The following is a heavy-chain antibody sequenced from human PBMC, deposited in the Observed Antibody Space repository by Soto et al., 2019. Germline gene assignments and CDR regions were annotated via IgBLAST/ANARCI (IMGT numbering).Heavy chain of an antibody. CDR2: MNPNSGNT. Sequence: QVQLVQSGAEVKKPGASVKVSCKASGYTFTSYDINWVRQATGQGLEWMGWMNPNSGNTGYAQKFQGRVTMTRNTPISTAYMDRSSLRSEDTAVYYCPRGVDTAMVPYYYYGMDVWGQGPTVTVSS. CDR3: PRGVDTAMVPYYYYGMDV. CDR1: GYTFTSYD. V-gene: IGHV1-8*01. J-gene: IGHJ6*02. D-gene: IGHD5-18*01.